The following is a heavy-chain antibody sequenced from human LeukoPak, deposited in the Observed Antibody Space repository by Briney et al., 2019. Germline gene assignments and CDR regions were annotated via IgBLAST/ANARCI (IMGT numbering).Heavy chain of an antibody. CDR1: GGSISSSSYY. CDR3: ARGGYDFWSGKNRFDP. J-gene: IGHJ5*02. D-gene: IGHD3-3*01. CDR2: IYYSGST. V-gene: IGHV4-39*01. Sequence: SETLSLTCTVSGGSISSSSYYWGWIRQPPGKGLEWIGSIYYSGSTYYNPSLKSRVTISVDTSKNQFSLKLSSVTAADTAVYYCARGGYDFWSGKNRFDPWGQGTLVTVSS.